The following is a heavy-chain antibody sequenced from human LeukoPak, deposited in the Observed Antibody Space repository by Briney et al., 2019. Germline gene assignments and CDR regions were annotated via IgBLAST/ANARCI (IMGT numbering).Heavy chain of an antibody. D-gene: IGHD6-19*01. J-gene: IGHJ4*02. CDR2: IYYSGST. V-gene: IGHV4-59*01. CDR1: GGSISSYY. Sequence: SETLSLTCTVSGGSISSYYWSWIRQPPGKGLEWVGYIYYSGSTNYNPSLKSRVTILVDTSKNQFSLKLSSVTAADTAVYYCARSEQWLAYYFDYWGQGTLVTVSS. CDR3: ARSEQWLAYYFDY.